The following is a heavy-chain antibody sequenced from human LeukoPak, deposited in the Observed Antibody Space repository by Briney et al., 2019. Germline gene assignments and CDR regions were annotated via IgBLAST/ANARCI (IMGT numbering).Heavy chain of an antibody. Sequence: PRASVKVSCKASGGTFSSYAISWVRQAPGQGLEWMGGIIPIFGTANYAQKFQGRVTITTDESTSTAYMELSSLRSDDTAVYYCARDYYYDSSGYSFDPWGQGTLVTVSS. CDR2: IIPIFGTA. CDR3: ARDYYYDSSGYSFDP. CDR1: GGTFSSYA. J-gene: IGHJ5*02. D-gene: IGHD3-22*01. V-gene: IGHV1-69*05.